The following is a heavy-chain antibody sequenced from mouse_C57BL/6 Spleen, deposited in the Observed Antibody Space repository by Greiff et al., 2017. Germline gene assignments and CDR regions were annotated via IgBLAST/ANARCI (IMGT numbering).Heavy chain of an antibody. V-gene: IGHV1-75*01. J-gene: IGHJ1*03. CDR1: GYTFTDYY. D-gene: IGHD2-5*01. CDR3: ARRDYSNYWYFDV. CDR2: IFPGSGST. Sequence: VQLQQSGPELVKPGASVKISCKASGYTFTDYYINWVKQRPGQGLEWIGWIFPGSGSTYYNEKFKGKATLTVDKSSSTAYMLLSSLTSEDSAVYFCARRDYSNYWYFDVWGTGTTVTVSS.